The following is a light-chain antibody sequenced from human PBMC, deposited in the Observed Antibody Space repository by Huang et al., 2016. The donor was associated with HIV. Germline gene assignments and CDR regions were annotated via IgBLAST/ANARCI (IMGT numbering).Light chain of an antibody. Sequence: EIVLTQSPGTLTLSPGERATLSCRASQSVSSTYFAWYQQKPGQAPRLLIYGASSRATDIPDRFSGSGSGTDFTLTISRLEPEDFAVYYCQQYGSSPTAFGQGTKVEIK. J-gene: IGKJ1*01. CDR3: QQYGSSPTA. CDR2: GAS. V-gene: IGKV3-20*01. CDR1: QSVSSTY.